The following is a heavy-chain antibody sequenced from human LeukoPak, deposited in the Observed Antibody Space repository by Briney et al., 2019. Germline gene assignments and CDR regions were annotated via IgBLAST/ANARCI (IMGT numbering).Heavy chain of an antibody. CDR1: GYTFTGYY. CDR2: INPNSGGT. CDR3: ARDIVVVPAAPIGGYFDY. D-gene: IGHD2-2*01. J-gene: IGHJ4*02. Sequence: ASVKVSRKASGYTFTGYYMHWVRQAPGQGLEWMGWINPNSGGTNYAQKFQGRVTMTRDTSISTAYMELSRLRSDDTAVYYCARDIVVVPAAPIGGYFDYWGQGTLVTVSS. V-gene: IGHV1-2*02.